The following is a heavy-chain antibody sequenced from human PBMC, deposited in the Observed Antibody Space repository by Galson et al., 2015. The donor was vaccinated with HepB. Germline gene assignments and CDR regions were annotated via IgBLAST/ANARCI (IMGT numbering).Heavy chain of an antibody. J-gene: IGHJ4*02. Sequence: SLRLSCAASGFNFDAYTMHWVRQPPGKALEWLSLIYWDGGYPYYADSVKGRFTISRDNSKSSLYLQMNSLRSDDTALYFCAKDMSNNGWSYFDNWGQGTLVTVSS. D-gene: IGHD6-19*01. CDR2: IYWDGGYP. V-gene: IGHV3-43*01. CDR3: AKDMSNNGWSYFDN. CDR1: GFNFDAYT.